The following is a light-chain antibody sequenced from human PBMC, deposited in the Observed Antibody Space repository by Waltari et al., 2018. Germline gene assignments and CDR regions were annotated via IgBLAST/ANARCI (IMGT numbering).Light chain of an antibody. CDR1: SSDAGGADS. CDR2: DVN. V-gene: IGLV2-14*03. Sequence: QSALSQPASVSGSPGQSITISCTGSSSDAGGADSVSWYQDHPGQAPKVIIYDVNNRPSGVSDRFSGSKSGNTASLTISGLQAEDEANYYCCSQSTYNGVIFGGGTKLTVL. J-gene: IGLJ2*01. CDR3: CSQSTYNGVI.